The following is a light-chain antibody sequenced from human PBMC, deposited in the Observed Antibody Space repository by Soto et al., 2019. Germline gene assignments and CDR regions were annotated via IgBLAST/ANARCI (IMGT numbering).Light chain of an antibody. CDR1: QSVSSSY. CDR2: ATS. Sequence: EIVLTQSPGTLSLSPGERATLSCRASQSVSSSYLAWYQQKPGQSPRLLINATSTRATGIPDRFSGSGSGTDLTLTISSLEPEDFAVYFCRHYDTSPTFGLGTKVEI. CDR3: RHYDTSPT. J-gene: IGKJ1*01. V-gene: IGKV3-20*01.